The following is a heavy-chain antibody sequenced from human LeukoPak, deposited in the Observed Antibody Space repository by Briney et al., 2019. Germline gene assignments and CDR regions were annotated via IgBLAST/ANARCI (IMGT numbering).Heavy chain of an antibody. CDR2: ISYDGSNK. D-gene: IGHD4-11*01. J-gene: IGHJ4*02. Sequence: PGGSLRLSCAASGFTFSSYAMHWVRQAPGKGLEWVAVISYDGSNKYYADSVKGRFTISRDNSKNTLYLQMNSLRAEDTAVYYCARDHYSNYAGDYWGQGTLVTVSS. CDR1: GFTFSSYA. V-gene: IGHV3-30-3*01. CDR3: ARDHYSNYAGDY.